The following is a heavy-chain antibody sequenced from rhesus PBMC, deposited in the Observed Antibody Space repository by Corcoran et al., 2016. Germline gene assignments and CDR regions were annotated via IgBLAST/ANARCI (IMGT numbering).Heavy chain of an antibody. J-gene: IGHJ5-1*01. Sequence: QVQLQESGPAVVKTSETLSPTYAVSGGSISSSNGWDRIRQSPGKGLEWIGGIHDSTVNTVYSPSLKGRVTLSIDTSQNQFSLKLSSVTAADTAVYFCARHLGSSYGWRFDVWGAGVLVTVSS. D-gene: IGHD6-43*01. CDR3: ARHLGSSYGWRFDV. CDR2: IHDSTVNT. V-gene: IGHV4-93*02. CDR1: GGSISSSNG.